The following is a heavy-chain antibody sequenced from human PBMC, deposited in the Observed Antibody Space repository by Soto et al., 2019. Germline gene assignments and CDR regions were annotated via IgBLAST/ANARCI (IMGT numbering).Heavy chain of an antibody. J-gene: IGHJ6*02. CDR2: ISYDGSNK. Sequence: GGSLRLSCAASGFTFSSYGMHWVRQAPGKGLGWVAVISYDGSNKYYADSVKGRFTISRDNSKNTLYLQMNRLRAEDTAVYYCAKDFYDFWSGPYYYYGMDVWGQGTTVTVSS. CDR1: GFTFSSYG. CDR3: AKDFYDFWSGPYYYYGMDV. V-gene: IGHV3-30*18. D-gene: IGHD3-3*01.